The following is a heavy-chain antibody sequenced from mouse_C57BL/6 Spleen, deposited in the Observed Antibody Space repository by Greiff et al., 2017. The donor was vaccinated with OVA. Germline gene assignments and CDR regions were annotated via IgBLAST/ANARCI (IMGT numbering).Heavy chain of an antibody. D-gene: IGHD1-1*01. J-gene: IGHJ2*01. CDR2: INYDGSST. Sequence: EVQLVESEGGLVQPGSSMKLSCTASGFTFSDYYMAWVRQVPEKGLEWVANINYDGSSTYYLDSLKSRFIISRDNAKNILYLQMSSLKSEDTATYYCARGGITTVVAAFDYWGQGTTLTVSS. V-gene: IGHV5-16*01. CDR1: GFTFSDYY. CDR3: ARGGITTVVAAFDY.